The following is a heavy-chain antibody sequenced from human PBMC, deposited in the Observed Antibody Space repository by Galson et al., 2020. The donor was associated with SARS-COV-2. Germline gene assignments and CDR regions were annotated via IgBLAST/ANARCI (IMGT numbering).Heavy chain of an antibody. CDR2: ISSSSNYI. V-gene: IGHV3-21*01. D-gene: IGHD1-26*01. CDR1: GFTFDIYS. CDR3: ARDASWAMFGLDV. Sequence: GGSLRLSCAVSGFTFDIYSMNWVRQAPGKGLEWVSPISSSSNYIYYADPVKGRFTISRDNAKNSLYLQMNSLRAEDTAVYYCARDASWAMFGLDVWGQGTTVTVSS. J-gene: IGHJ6*02.